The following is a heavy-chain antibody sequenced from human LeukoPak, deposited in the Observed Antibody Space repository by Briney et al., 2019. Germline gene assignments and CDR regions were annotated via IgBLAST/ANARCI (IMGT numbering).Heavy chain of an antibody. CDR3: ARASMITFGGVIVHDAFDI. CDR2: MNPNSGNT. D-gene: IGHD3-16*02. V-gene: IGHV1-8*01. J-gene: IGHJ3*02. CDR1: GYAFTSYD. Sequence: ASVKVSCEASGYAFTSYDINWVRQATGQGLEWMGWMNPNSGNTGYAQRFQGRVTMTRDTSISTAYMELSSLRSDDTAVYYCARASMITFGGVIVHDAFDIWGQGTMVTVSS.